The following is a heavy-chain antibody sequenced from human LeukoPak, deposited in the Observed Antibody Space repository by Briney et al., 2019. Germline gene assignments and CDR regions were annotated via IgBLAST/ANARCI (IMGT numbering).Heavy chain of an antibody. D-gene: IGHD3-10*01. J-gene: IGHJ6*02. CDR2: ISAYNGAT. V-gene: IGHV1-18*01. CDR1: GYSFTSYG. CDR3: ARMRFGASHMDV. Sequence: ASVKVSRKASGYSFTSYGISWVRQAPGQGLEWMGWISAYNGATSHAHDFQGRVTMTTDTSTSTAYMELRSLRSDDTAVYYCARMRFGASHMDVWGQGTTVTVSS.